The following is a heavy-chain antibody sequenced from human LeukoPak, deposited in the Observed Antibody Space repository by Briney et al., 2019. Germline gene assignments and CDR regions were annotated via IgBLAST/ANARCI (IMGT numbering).Heavy chain of an antibody. D-gene: IGHD3-22*01. Sequence: GGSLRLSCAASGFTFSNYGMSWVRQAPGKGLEWVSSISGSGDSTYYADSVKGRFTISRDNSKNTLYLQMNSLRAEDTAVYYCAKDGPWDYDSSGYYLGYWGQGTLVTVSS. CDR1: GFTFSNYG. J-gene: IGHJ4*02. V-gene: IGHV3-23*01. CDR2: ISGSGDST. CDR3: AKDGPWDYDSSGYYLGY.